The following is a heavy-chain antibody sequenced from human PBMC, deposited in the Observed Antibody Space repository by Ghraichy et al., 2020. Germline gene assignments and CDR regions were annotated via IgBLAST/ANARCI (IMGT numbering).Heavy chain of an antibody. CDR2: ISDTGDST. J-gene: IGHJ4*02. V-gene: IGHV3-23*01. D-gene: IGHD6-6*01. CDR3: AKDRSKSLAAFNH. CDR1: GFTFRNYA. Sequence: GGSLRLSCAASGFTFRNYAMSWVRQAPGKGLEWVSSISDTGDSTYYADSVKGQFSISRDNSNNTLFLQVNSLRAEDTAVYYCAKDRSKSLAAFNHWGQGTLVTVSS.